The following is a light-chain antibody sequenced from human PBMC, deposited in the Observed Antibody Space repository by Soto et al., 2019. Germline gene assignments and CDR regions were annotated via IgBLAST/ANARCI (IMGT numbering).Light chain of an antibody. Sequence: DIQMTQSPSVMSASVGDRVTISCRASQDIRNYLAWFQQKPGKAPKRLIFAASTLQSGVPSRFSGGGSGTEFTLTISSLQPEEFATDYCLQHKDWQWTFGQGTKVDIK. J-gene: IGKJ1*01. CDR1: QDIRNY. CDR2: AAS. V-gene: IGKV1-17*03. CDR3: LQHKDWQWT.